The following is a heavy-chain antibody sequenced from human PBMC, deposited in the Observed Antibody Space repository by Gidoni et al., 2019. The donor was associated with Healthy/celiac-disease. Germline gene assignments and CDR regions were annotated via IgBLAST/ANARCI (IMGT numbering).Heavy chain of an antibody. D-gene: IGHD2-2*01. CDR1: GYSFTSYW. Sequence: EVQLVQSGAEVKKPGESLRISCKGSGYSFTSYWNSWVRQMPGRGLEWMGRIDPSDSNTNSSPSFQGHVTISADKSISTAYLQWSSLKASDTAMYYCARQEAMLPPYYYYYMDVWGKGTTVTVSS. J-gene: IGHJ6*03. CDR3: ARQEAMLPPYYYYYMDV. V-gene: IGHV5-10-1*03. CDR2: IDPSDSNT.